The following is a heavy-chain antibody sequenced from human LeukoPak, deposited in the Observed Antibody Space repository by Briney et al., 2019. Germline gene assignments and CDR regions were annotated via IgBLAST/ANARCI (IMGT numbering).Heavy chain of an antibody. V-gene: IGHV1-2*06. CDR2: INPNSGGT. CDR3: ARDCGGSCYPYYSYYMDV. CDR1: GYTFTGYY. D-gene: IGHD2-15*01. J-gene: IGHJ6*03. Sequence: ASVKVSCKASGYTFTGYYMHWVRQAPGQGLEWMGRINPNSGGTNYAQKFQGRVTMTRDTSISTAYMELSRLRSDDTAVYYCARDCGGSCYPYYSYYMDVWGKGTTVTVSS.